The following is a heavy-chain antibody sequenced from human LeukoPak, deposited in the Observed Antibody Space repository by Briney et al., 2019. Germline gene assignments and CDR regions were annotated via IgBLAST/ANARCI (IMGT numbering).Heavy chain of an antibody. Sequence: SETLSLTCSVPGASISSYYWSWIRQPPGKGLEWIGNIYYSGSSNYNPSLKSRVTMSVDTSKNQVSLKLSSVTAADTALYYCVTPYSRYFFPTAVDNWGQGTLVTVSS. CDR1: GASISSYY. CDR3: VTPYSRYFFPTAVDN. V-gene: IGHV4-59*12. J-gene: IGHJ4*02. CDR2: IYYSGSS. D-gene: IGHD5-12*01.